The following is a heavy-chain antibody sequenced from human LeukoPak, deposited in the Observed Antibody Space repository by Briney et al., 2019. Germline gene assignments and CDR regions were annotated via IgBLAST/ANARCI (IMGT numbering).Heavy chain of an antibody. J-gene: IGHJ4*02. D-gene: IGHD3-10*01. CDR3: ARYVVYGSGKYYFDY. V-gene: IGHV4-39*01. CDR2: INYVGTT. CDR1: GGSISNSNYY. Sequence: PSETLSLTCTVPGGSISNSNYYWSWIRQPPGKELEWIASINYVGTTYYNPSLKSRVTISVDTSKNQFSLRLSSVTAADTAVYLCARYVVYGSGKYYFDYWGQGSLVTVSS.